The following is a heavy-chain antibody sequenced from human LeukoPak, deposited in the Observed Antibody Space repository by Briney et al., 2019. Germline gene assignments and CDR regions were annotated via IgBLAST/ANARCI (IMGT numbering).Heavy chain of an antibody. J-gene: IGHJ5*02. Sequence: GGSLRLSCVASGFTFSSYSMNWVRQAPGKGLEWVSSISSSSSYIYYADSVKGRFTISRDNAKNSLYLQMNSLRAEDTAVYYSARGQTGYSSSWVFDPWGQGTLVTVSS. CDR2: ISSSSSYI. D-gene: IGHD6-13*01. V-gene: IGHV3-21*01. CDR3: ARGQTGYSSSWVFDP. CDR1: GFTFSSYS.